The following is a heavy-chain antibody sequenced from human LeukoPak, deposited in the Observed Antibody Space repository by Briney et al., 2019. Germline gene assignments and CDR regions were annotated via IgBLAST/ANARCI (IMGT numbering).Heavy chain of an antibody. CDR1: GFTFSSYG. Sequence: GGSLRLSCAASGFTFSSYGMSWVRQAPGKGLEWVSAISGSGGSTYYADSVKGRFTISRDNAKNSLYLQMNSLRAEDTAVYYCAREARYYDYVWGSYRFSEFDYWGQGTLVTVSS. D-gene: IGHD3-16*02. J-gene: IGHJ4*02. V-gene: IGHV3-23*01. CDR2: ISGSGGST. CDR3: AREARYYDYVWGSYRFSEFDY.